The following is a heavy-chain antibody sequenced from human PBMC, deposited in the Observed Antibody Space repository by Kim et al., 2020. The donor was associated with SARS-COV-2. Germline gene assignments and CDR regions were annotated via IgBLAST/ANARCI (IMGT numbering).Heavy chain of an antibody. D-gene: IGHD3-10*02. CDR3: AKTRVRDVRLNYYYYHMDV. CDR1: GCSFGSYA. J-gene: IGHJ6*01. V-gene: IGHV1-69*13. CDR2: VIPIFGTT. Sequence: SVKVSCKASGCSFGSYAISWVRQAPGQGLEWMGGVIPIFGTTNSAQKFQGRVIITADESTTTAYMELSSLESEDTAVYYCAKTRVRDVRLNYYYYHMDV.